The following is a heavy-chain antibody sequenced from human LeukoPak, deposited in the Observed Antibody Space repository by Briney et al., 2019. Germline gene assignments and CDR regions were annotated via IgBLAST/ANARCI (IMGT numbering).Heavy chain of an antibody. CDR1: GYTFTGYY. Sequence: GASVKVSCKASGYTFTGYYMHWVRQAPGQGLEWMGWINPNSGGTNYAQKFQGRVTMTRDTSISTAYMELSRLRSDDTAVYYCARDSPTDYYDSSGYYEPAYPFDYWGQGTLVTVSS. V-gene: IGHV1-2*02. J-gene: IGHJ4*02. CDR3: ARDSPTDYYDSSGYYEPAYPFDY. D-gene: IGHD3-22*01. CDR2: INPNSGGT.